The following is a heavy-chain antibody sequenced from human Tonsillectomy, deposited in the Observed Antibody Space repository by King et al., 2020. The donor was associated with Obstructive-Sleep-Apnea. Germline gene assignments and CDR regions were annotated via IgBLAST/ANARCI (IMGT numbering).Heavy chain of an antibody. Sequence: QLQESGPGLVKPSQTLSLTCGVSGDSVSSGDYSWSWIRQPPGKGLEWIGYNFYSGNTYYSPSLKSRVTISIDTYKNQFSLRLSSVTAAGTAVYYCARCGGDCTDAFDIWGQGTMVTVSS. CDR2: NFYSGNT. CDR1: GDSVSSGDYS. V-gene: IGHV4-30-4*07. D-gene: IGHD2-21*02. J-gene: IGHJ3*02. CDR3: ARCGGDCTDAFDI.